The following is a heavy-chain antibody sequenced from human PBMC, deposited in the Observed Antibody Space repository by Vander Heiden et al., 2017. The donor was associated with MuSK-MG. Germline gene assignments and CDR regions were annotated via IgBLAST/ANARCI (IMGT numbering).Heavy chain of an antibody. J-gene: IGHJ6*03. Sequence: QLQLLESGGGLVKPGVSLRLPFAASGFTFSAYSMSWIRQAPGKGLEWVSYISSSGSTIYYADSVKGRFTISRDNAKNSLYLQMNSLRAEDTAVYYCARGEYYDFWSGVWNYMDVWGKGTTVTVSS. CDR2: ISSSGSTI. D-gene: IGHD3-3*01. CDR1: GFTFSAYS. CDR3: ARGEYYDFWSGVWNYMDV. V-gene: IGHV3-11*01.